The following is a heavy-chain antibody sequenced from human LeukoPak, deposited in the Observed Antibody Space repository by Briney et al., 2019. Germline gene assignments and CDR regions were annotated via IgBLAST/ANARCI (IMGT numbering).Heavy chain of an antibody. CDR2: INPSGGST. Sequence: EASVKVSCKASGYTFTSYYMHWVRQAPGQGLEWMGIINPSGGSTIYAQKFQGRVTMTRDTSTSTVYMELSSLRSEDTAVYSCARSPEGTPHGSGSYYRYWGQGTLVTVSS. CDR3: ARSPEGTPHGSGSYYRY. J-gene: IGHJ4*02. V-gene: IGHV1-46*01. CDR1: GYTFTSYY. D-gene: IGHD3-10*01.